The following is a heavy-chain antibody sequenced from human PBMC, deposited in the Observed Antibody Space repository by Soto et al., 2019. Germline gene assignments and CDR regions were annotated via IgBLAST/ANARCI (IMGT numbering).Heavy chain of an antibody. V-gene: IGHV3-21*01. J-gene: IGHJ4*02. D-gene: IGHD4-17*01. CDR3: ARAPSLTVAYHFDY. CDR1: GFTFSDYA. Sequence: EVQLVESGGGLVKPGGSLRLSCAACGFTFSDYAMNWVRQAPGKGLEWVSSISSSSSYIYYADSLKGRFTISRDNAKNSLYLQMNSLRAEDTAVYYCARAPSLTVAYHFDYWGQGTLVTVSS. CDR2: ISSSSSYI.